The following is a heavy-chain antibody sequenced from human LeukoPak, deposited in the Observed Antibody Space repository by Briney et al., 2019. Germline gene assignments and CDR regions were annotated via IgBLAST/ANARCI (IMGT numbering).Heavy chain of an antibody. J-gene: IGHJ4*02. D-gene: IGHD3-3*01. Sequence: SVKVSCKASGGTFSSYAISWVRQAPGQGLERMGGIIPIFGTANYAQKFQGRVTMTTDTSTSTAYMELRSLRSDDTAVYYCARVPLPIFGTIYYFDYWGQGTLVTVSS. CDR3: ARVPLPIFGTIYYFDY. V-gene: IGHV1-69*05. CDR1: GGTFSSYA. CDR2: IIPIFGTA.